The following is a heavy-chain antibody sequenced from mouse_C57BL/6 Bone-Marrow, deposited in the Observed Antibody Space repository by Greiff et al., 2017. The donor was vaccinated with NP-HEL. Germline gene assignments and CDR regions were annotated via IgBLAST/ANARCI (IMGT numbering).Heavy chain of an antibody. CDR1: GFTFSSYA. V-gene: IGHV5-4*01. CDR3: ARDQPVVL. J-gene: IGHJ3*01. D-gene: IGHD1-1*02. Sequence: EVQVVESGGGLVKPGGSLKLSCAASGFTFSSYAMSWVRQTPEKRLEWVATISDGGSYTYYPDNVKGRFTISRDNAKNNLYLQMSHLKSEDTAMYYCARDQPVVLGGQGTLVTVSA. CDR2: ISDGGSYT.